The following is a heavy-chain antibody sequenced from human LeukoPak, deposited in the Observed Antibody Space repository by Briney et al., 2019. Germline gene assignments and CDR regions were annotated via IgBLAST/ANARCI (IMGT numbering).Heavy chain of an antibody. D-gene: IGHD5-18*01. CDR2: ISSSSSYI. V-gene: IGHV3-21*01. CDR3: ARPRGYSYGYGDY. J-gene: IGHJ4*02. CDR1: GFTFSSYS. Sequence: GGSLRLSCAASGFTFSSYSMNWVRQAPGEGLEWVSSISSSSSYIYYADSVKGRFTISRDNAKNSLYLQMNSLRAEDTAVYYCARPRGYSYGYGDYWGQGTLVTVSS.